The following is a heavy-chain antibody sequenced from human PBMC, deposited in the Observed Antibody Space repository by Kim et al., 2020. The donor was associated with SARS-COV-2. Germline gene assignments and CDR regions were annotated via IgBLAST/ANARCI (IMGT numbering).Heavy chain of an antibody. V-gene: IGHV3-11*01. Sequence: YAAPGKGRFTISRDKAKNSLYLQMNSLRAEDTAVCYCARDLIAAAHYFQHWGQGTLVTVSS. D-gene: IGHD6-13*01. CDR3: ARDLIAAAHYFQH. J-gene: IGHJ1*01.